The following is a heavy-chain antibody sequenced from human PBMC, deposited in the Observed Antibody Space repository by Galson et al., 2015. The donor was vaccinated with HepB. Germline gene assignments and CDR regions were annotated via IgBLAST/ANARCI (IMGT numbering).Heavy chain of an antibody. V-gene: IGHV4-34*01. CDR1: GGSFSGYY. Sequence: LSLTCAVYGGSFSGYYWSWIRQPPGKGLEWIGEINHSGSTNYNPSLKSRVTISVDTSKNQFSLKLSSVTAADTAVYYCARASVLWFGIDYWGQGTLVTVSS. J-gene: IGHJ4*02. CDR2: INHSGST. CDR3: ARASVLWFGIDY. D-gene: IGHD3-10*01.